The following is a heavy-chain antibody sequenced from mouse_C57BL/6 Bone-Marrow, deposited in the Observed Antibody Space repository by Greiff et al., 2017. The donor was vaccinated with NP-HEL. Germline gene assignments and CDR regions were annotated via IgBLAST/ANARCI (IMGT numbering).Heavy chain of an antibody. CDR3: ARARRWLLRGFAY. J-gene: IGHJ3*01. CDR2: ISDGGSYT. D-gene: IGHD2-3*01. CDR1: GFTFSSYA. Sequence: EVMLVESGGGLVKPGGSLKLSCAASGFTFSSYAMSWVRQTPEKRLEWVATISDGGSYTYYPDTVKGRFTISRDNAKNNLYLQMSHLKSEDTAMYYCARARRWLLRGFAYWGQGTLVTVSA. V-gene: IGHV5-4*03.